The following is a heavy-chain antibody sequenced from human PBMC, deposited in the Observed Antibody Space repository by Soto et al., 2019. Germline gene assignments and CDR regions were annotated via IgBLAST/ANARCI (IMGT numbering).Heavy chain of an antibody. Sequence: QDQLVQSGAEVKKPGASVTVSCKASGYSFTNYGVTWVRQAPGQGLEWMGWISAFNGNTHYAQNLQGRVTMITDACTSTAYMELRSLRSDDTAVYYCARDRGVAPPVAGNTHYYYYMDVWGKGTTVTVSS. CDR2: ISAFNGNT. V-gene: IGHV1-18*01. J-gene: IGHJ6*03. CDR3: ARDRGVAPPVAGNTHYYYYMDV. CDR1: GYSFTNYG. D-gene: IGHD6-19*01.